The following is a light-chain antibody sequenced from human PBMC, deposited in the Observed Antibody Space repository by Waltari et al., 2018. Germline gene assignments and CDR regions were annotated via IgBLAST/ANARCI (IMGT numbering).Light chain of an antibody. Sequence: QSVLTQPPSVSGAPGQRVTISCTGSSSNIGAGYDVHWYQQFPGPAPKLPIYGNNNRPSGFPDRFPGSKSGTSAPLAITGLQTEDEADYFCQSYDRNIVVFGGGTKLTVL. CDR1: SSNIGAGYD. J-gene: IGLJ2*01. CDR3: QSYDRNIVV. V-gene: IGLV1-40*01. CDR2: GNN.